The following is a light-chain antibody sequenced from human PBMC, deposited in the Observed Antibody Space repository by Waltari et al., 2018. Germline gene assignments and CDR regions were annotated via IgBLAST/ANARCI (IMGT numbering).Light chain of an antibody. V-gene: IGKV1-5*03. CDR1: QSVNTW. Sequence: DIQMTQSPSTLSASIGDRVTLSCRASQSVNTWLSWYQQKPGKAPKLLIYKASNLQTGVPSRCSGSGSGTKFTLTISSLQPDDFATYYCQQYNTFPYNFGQGTTLEIK. CDR2: KAS. J-gene: IGKJ2*01. CDR3: QQYNTFPYN.